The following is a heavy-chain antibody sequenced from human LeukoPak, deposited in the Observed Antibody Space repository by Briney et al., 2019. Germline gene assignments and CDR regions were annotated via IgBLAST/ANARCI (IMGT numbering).Heavy chain of an antibody. CDR2: ISYDGSNK. CDR1: GFTFSSYA. V-gene: IGHV3-30*04. D-gene: IGHD3-22*01. CDR3: ARDRYYDTPGYFDY. Sequence: GGSLRLSCAASGFTFSSYAMHGVRQAPGKGLEWVAVISYDGSNKYYADSVKGRFTISRDNSKNTLYLQMNSLRAEDTAVYYCARDRYYDTPGYFDYWGQGTLVTVSS. J-gene: IGHJ4*02.